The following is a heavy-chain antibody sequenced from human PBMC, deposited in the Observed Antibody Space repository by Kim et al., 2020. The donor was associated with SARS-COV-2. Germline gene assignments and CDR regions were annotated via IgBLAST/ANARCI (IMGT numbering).Heavy chain of an antibody. CDR3: AKDHSGYSSSWCVY. V-gene: IGHV3-23*01. CDR2: ISGSGGST. CDR1: GFTFSSYA. Sequence: GGSLRLSCAASGFTFSSYAMSWVRQAPGKGLEWVSAISGSGGSTYYADSVKGRFTISRDNSKNTLYLQMNSLRAEDTAVYYCAKDHSGYSSSWCVYWGQGTLVTVSS. J-gene: IGHJ4*02. D-gene: IGHD6-13*01.